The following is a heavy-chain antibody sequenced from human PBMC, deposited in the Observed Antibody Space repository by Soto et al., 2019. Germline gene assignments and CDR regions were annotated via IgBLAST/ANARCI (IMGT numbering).Heavy chain of an antibody. D-gene: IGHD3-3*01. CDR2: IIPIFGTA. V-gene: IGHV1-69*01. CDR1: GGTFSSYA. CDR3: ARASGPYYDFWSGYLDV. J-gene: IGHJ6*02. Sequence: QVPLVQSGAEVKKPGSSVKVSCKASGGTFSSYAISWVRQAPGQGLEWMGGIIPIFGTANYAQKFQGRVTITADESTSTAYMELSSLRSEDTAVYYCARASGPYYDFWSGYLDVWGQGTTVTVSS.